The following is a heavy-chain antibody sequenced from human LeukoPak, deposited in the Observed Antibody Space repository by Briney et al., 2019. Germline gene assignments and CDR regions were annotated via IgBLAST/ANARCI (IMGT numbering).Heavy chain of an antibody. CDR3: ARVAQYSSSWITGRRFDP. J-gene: IGHJ5*02. CDR2: IYYSGST. V-gene: IGHV4-39*07. Sequence: SETLSLTCTASGGSISSSSYYWGWIRQPPGKGLEWIGSIYYSGSTYYNPSLKSRVTISVDTSKNQFSLKLSSVTAADTAVYYCARVAQYSSSWITGRRFDPWGQGTLVTVSS. CDR1: GGSISSSSYY. D-gene: IGHD6-13*01.